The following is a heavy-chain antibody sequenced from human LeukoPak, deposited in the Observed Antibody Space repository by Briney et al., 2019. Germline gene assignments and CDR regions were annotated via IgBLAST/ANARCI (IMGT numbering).Heavy chain of an antibody. CDR3: AKGYCTTTSCLGMDY. CDR1: GGPFSGYY. D-gene: IGHD2-2*01. V-gene: IGHV4-34*01. Sequence: SETLSLTCAVYGGPFSGYYWSWIRQPPGKGLEWIGEINHSGSTNYNPSLKSRVTISVGTSKNQFSLKVSSVTAADTAVYYCAKGYCTTTSCLGMDYWGQGTLVTVSS. J-gene: IGHJ4*02. CDR2: INHSGST.